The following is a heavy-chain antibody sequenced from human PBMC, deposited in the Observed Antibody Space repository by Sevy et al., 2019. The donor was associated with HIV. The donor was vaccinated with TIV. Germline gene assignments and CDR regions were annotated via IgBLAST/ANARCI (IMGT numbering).Heavy chain of an antibody. Sequence: GGSLRLSCAASGFTFSSYWMSWVRQAPGKGLEWVANIKQDGSEKYYVDSVKGRFTISRDNAKNSLYLQMNSLRAEDTAVYYCARDDCTNGVCAPDCYYYYGMDVWGQGTTVTVSS. D-gene: IGHD2-8*01. J-gene: IGHJ6*02. CDR2: IKQDGSEK. CDR3: ARDDCTNGVCAPDCYYYYGMDV. V-gene: IGHV3-7*01. CDR1: GFTFSSYW.